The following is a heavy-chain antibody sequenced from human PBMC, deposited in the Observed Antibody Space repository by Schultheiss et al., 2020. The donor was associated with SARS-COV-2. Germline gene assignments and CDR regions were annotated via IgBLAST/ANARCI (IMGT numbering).Heavy chain of an antibody. Sequence: SGPTLVKPTQTLTLTCTFSGFSLSTSGMRVSWIRQPPGKALEWLARIDWDDDKFYSTSLKTRLTISKDTSKNQVVLTMTNMDPVDTATYYCARLDPNAPTAVGYFDYWGQGTLVTVSS. J-gene: IGHJ4*02. CDR3: ARLDPNAPTAVGYFDY. CDR2: IDWDDDK. CDR1: GFSLSTSGMR. V-gene: IGHV2-70*04. D-gene: IGHD2-15*01.